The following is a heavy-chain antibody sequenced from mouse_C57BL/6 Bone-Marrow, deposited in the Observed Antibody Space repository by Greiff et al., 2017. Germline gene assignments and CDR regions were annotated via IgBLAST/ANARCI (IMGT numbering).Heavy chain of an antibody. V-gene: IGHV7-3*01. CDR1: GFTFTDYY. J-gene: IGHJ1*03. D-gene: IGHD1-1*01. CDR2: IRNKANGYTT. CDR3: ARQYYYGSSHWYFDV. Sequence: VNLVESGGGLVQPGGSLSLSCAASGFTFTDYYMSWVRQPPGKALEWLGFIRNKANGYTTEYSASVKGRFTISRDNSQSILYLQMNALRAEDSATYYCARQYYYGSSHWYFDVWGTGTTVTVSS.